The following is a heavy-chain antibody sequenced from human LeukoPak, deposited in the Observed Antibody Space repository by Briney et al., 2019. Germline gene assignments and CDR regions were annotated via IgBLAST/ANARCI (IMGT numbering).Heavy chain of an antibody. V-gene: IGHV4-34*01. CDR3: ARGTRDIVSTILGFDY. D-gene: IGHD5/OR15-5a*01. CDR1: GVSFSGYY. J-gene: IGHJ4*02. CDR2: INHSGST. Sequence: PSETLSLTCAVYGVSFSGYYWGWIRQRPGKGLEWIGEINHSGSTNYNPSLKSRATISVNTSKNQFSVTLSSVAAADRAVYYCARGTRDIVSTILGFDYWGQGTLVTVSS.